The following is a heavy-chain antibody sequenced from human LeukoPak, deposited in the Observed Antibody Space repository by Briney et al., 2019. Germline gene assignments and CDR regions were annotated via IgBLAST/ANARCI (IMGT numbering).Heavy chain of an antibody. J-gene: IGHJ4*02. V-gene: IGHV3-9*01. CDR3: AKDTTAAGTGNFDY. D-gene: IGHD6-13*01. Sequence: GGSLRVSCAASGFNFDDYAMHWVRQVPGKGLQWVSGINWNSSYIGFADFVKGRFTISRDNAKNSLYLNMNSLRAEDTALYYCAKDTTAAGTGNFDYWGQGTLVTVSS. CDR1: GFNFDDYA. CDR2: INWNSSYI.